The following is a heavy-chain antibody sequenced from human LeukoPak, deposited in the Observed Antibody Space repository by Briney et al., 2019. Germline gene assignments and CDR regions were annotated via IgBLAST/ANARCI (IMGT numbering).Heavy chain of an antibody. J-gene: IGHJ4*02. D-gene: IGHD3-22*01. Sequence: GASVKVSCKASGYTFTGYYMHWLRQAPGQGLEWMGWINPNSGGTNYAQKFQGRVTMTRDTSISTAYMELSRLRSDDTAVYYCAVYDSSGYPLIDYWGQGTLVTVSS. V-gene: IGHV1-2*02. CDR2: INPNSGGT. CDR3: AVYDSSGYPLIDY. CDR1: GYTFTGYY.